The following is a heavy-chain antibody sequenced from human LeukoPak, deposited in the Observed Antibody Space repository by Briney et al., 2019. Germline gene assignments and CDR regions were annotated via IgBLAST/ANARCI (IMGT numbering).Heavy chain of an antibody. CDR3: ARGPLRVDYFDY. CDR2: IWYDGSNK. CDR1: GFTFSSYS. J-gene: IGHJ4*02. D-gene: IGHD3-3*01. V-gene: IGHV3-33*01. Sequence: PGRTLRLSCAASGFTFSSYSMHWVRQAPGKGLEWVAVIWYDGSNKYYADPVKGRFTISRDNSKNTLYLQMNSLRAEDTAVYYCARGPLRVDYFDYWGQGTLVTVSS.